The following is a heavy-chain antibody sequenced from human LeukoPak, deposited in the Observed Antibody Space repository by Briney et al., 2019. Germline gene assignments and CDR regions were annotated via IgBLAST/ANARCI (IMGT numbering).Heavy chain of an antibody. CDR1: GFTFSASG. J-gene: IGHJ4*02. V-gene: IGHV3-33*01. CDR3: AIDSAVGRPGF. D-gene: IGHD1-1*01. CDR2: IWYHGRNA. Sequence: PGRSLRLSCAASGFTFSASGFHWVRQAPGKGLEWVADIWYHGRNAYYSDSAKGRFTISRDNSKNTLYLQMNSLRAEDTAVYYCAIDSAVGRPGFWGQGTLVTVSS.